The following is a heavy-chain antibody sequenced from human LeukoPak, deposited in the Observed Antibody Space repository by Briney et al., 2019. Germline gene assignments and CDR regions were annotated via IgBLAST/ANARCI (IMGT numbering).Heavy chain of an antibody. V-gene: IGHV4-61*02. J-gene: IGHJ5*02. Sequence: SETLSLTCTVSGGSISSGGYYWSWIRQPAGKGLEWIGRIYNSGSTNYNPSLKSRVTISLDTSKNQFSLKLSSVTAADTAVFYCVREGLNIVRGVIPKEAWGWFDPWGQGILVTVSS. CDR1: GGSISSGGYY. CDR2: IYNSGST. CDR3: VREGLNIVRGVIPKEAWGWFDP. D-gene: IGHD3-10*01.